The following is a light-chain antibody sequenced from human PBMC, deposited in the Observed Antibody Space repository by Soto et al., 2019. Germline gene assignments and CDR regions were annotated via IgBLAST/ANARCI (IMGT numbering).Light chain of an antibody. V-gene: IGKV3-15*01. Sequence: EIVMTQSPATLSVSPGERATLSCRASQSVSANLAWYQHKPGQAPRLLIYGASTRATGIPARFSGSGTGTDFTLTIRRMEPEDVGMYYCQQYGTSPITFGQGTRLEIK. CDR2: GAS. J-gene: IGKJ5*01. CDR3: QQYGTSPIT. CDR1: QSVSAN.